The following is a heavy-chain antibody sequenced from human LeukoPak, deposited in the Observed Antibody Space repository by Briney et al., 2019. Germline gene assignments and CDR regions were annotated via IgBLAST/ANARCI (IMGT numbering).Heavy chain of an antibody. J-gene: IGHJ4*02. D-gene: IGHD2-15*01. CDR2: SSPNSGGA. Sequence: ASVKVSCKASGYTFSGYYIHWVRQAPGQGLEWMGYSSPNSGGANSAQKFRGRVTMTRDTSISTAYMELTRLGSDDTAVYYCAREGDGLLSKDFDYWAREPWSPSPQ. V-gene: IGHV1-2*02. CDR3: AREGDGLLSKDFDY. CDR1: GYTFSGYY.